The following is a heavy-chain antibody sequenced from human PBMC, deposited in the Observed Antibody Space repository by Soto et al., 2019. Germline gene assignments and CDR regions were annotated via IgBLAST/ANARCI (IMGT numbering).Heavy chain of an antibody. CDR1: GFTFSSYA. Sequence: EVQLLESGGGLVQPGGSLRLSCAASGFTFSSYAMSWVRQAPGKGLEWVSAISGSGGSTYYADSVKGRFTISRDNSKNTLYLQMNSLRAEDTAVYYCAKARPPMVRGPSNGAGMDVWGQGTTVTVSS. V-gene: IGHV3-23*01. CDR2: ISGSGGST. J-gene: IGHJ6*02. CDR3: AKARPPMVRGPSNGAGMDV. D-gene: IGHD3-10*01.